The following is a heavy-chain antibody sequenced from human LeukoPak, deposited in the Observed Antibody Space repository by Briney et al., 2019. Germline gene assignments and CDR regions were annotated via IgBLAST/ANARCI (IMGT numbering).Heavy chain of an antibody. CDR1: GFTFSRFA. D-gene: IGHD2-2*01. J-gene: IGHJ3*02. Sequence: QPGGSLRLSCAASGFTFSRFAMSWVRQAPGKGLEWVSGISASGGGTYYADSVMGRFTISRDNSKNTLSLQMNSLRAEDTAVYYCAKDNIVVVPAAYHDAFDIWGQGTMVTVSS. CDR3: AKDNIVVVPAAYHDAFDI. CDR2: ISASGGGT. V-gene: IGHV3-23*01.